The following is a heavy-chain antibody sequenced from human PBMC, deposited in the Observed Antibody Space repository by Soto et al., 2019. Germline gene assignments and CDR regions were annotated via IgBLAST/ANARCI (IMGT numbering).Heavy chain of an antibody. CDR2: IWYDGSNK. Sequence: QVQLVESGGGVVQPGRSLRLSCAASGFTFSSYGMHWVRQAPGKGLEWVAVIWYDGSNKYYADSVKGRFTISRDNSKNTLYLQMNSLRAEDTAVYYCARVLYTAAAEYWGQGTLVTVSS. D-gene: IGHD6-13*01. CDR1: GFTFSSYG. V-gene: IGHV3-33*01. J-gene: IGHJ4*02. CDR3: ARVLYTAAAEY.